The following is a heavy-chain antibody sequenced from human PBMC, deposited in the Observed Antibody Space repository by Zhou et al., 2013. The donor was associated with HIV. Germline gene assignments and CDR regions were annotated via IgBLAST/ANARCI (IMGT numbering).Heavy chain of an antibody. Sequence: QVQLVQSGAEVKKPGSSVRVSCKASGGTFSNYAISWVRQAPGQGLEWMGGIIPIFGTANYAQKFQGRVTITADESTSTAYMELSSLRSEDTAVYYCARGGYCSSTSCYTYYRDYYYYYMDVWGKGTTVTVSS. CDR2: IIPIFGTA. J-gene: IGHJ6*03. CDR3: ARGGYCSSTSCYTYYRDYYYYYMDV. CDR1: GGTFSNYA. D-gene: IGHD2-2*02. V-gene: IGHV1-69*12.